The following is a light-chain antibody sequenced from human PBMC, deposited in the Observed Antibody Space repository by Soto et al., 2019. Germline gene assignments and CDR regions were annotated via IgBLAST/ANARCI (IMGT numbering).Light chain of an antibody. Sequence: DIQMTPSPSTLSASVGHSVTISCRARQSLSRWLAWYEQKPGKAPKIRIYDASSLESGVPSRFSGSGSGTEFTLTISSLQPDDFATYYCQQYNSYSKTFGQGTKVDIK. CDR2: DAS. J-gene: IGKJ1*01. CDR3: QQYNSYSKT. CDR1: QSLSRW. V-gene: IGKV1-5*01.